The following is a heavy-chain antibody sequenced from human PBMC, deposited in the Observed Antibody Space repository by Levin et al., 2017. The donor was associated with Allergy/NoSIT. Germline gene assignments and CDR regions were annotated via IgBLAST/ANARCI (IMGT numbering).Heavy chain of an antibody. J-gene: IGHJ6*02. D-gene: IGHD5-18*01. V-gene: IGHV1-69*04. CDR2: IIPILGIA. CDR3: ARGAADGYSYGAWYYYYGMDV. CDR1: GGTFSSYA. Sequence: SVKVSCKASGGTFSSYAISWVRQAPGQGLEWMGRIIPILGIANYAQKFQGRVTITADKSTSTAYMELSSLRSEDTAVYYCARGAADGYSYGAWYYYYGMDVWGQGTTVTVSS.